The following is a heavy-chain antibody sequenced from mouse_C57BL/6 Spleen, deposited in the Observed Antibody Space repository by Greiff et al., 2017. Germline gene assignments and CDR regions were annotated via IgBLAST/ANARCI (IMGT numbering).Heavy chain of an antibody. J-gene: IGHJ1*03. CDR3: ARDCREGYPHYWYFDV. D-gene: IGHD2-3*01. Sequence: EVKLMESEGGLVQPGSSMKLSCTASGFTFSDYYMAWVRQVPEKGLEWVANINYDGSSTYYLDSLKSRFIISRDNAKNILYLQMSSLKSEDTATYYCARDCREGYPHYWYFDVWGTGTTVTVSS. CDR1: GFTFSDYY. CDR2: INYDGSST. V-gene: IGHV5-16*01.